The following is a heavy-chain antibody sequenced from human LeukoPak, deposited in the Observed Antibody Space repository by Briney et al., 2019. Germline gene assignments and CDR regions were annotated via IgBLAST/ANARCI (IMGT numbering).Heavy chain of an antibody. CDR1: GFTFSSYS. J-gene: IGHJ6*04. D-gene: IGHD6-6*01. CDR2: ISSSSSYI. CDR3: ASTGYSSSSGLLSDV. Sequence: GSLRLSCAASGFTFSSYSMNWIRQAPGKGLEWVSSISSSSSYIYYADSVKGRFTISRDNAKNSLYLQMNSLRAEDTAVYYCASTGYSSSSGLLSDVWGKGTTVTVSS. V-gene: IGHV3-21*01.